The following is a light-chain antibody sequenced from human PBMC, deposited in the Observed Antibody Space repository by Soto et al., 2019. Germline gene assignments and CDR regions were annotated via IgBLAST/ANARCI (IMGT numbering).Light chain of an antibody. V-gene: IGKV1-5*01. CDR2: DAS. J-gene: IGKJ1*01. CDR3: QQYETFSGT. CDR1: QSVSGW. Sequence: DIQMTPSPFTPSGSVVNTVTVTFRASQSVSGWLAWYQQKPGEAPKLLIYDASALPRGVPSRFSGSGSGTKFTLTIASLQPDDFATYYCQQYETFSGTFGPGTKVDIK.